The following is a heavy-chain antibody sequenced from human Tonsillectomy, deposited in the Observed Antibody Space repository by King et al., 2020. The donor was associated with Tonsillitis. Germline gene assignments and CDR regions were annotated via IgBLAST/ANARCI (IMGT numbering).Heavy chain of an antibody. J-gene: IGHJ4*02. Sequence: VQLVESGAEVEKPGSSVKLSCKASGGTFSSYAINWVRQAPGQGLEWMGGIIPLFGTANHAQKFQGRVTITADEPTSQAYMELRSLSSENTAVYCCAGAPGPKGYWTNGVGSSYYFDDWGQGTRVTVSS. CDR1: GGTFSSYA. D-gene: IGHD2-8*01. CDR2: IIPLFGTA. V-gene: IGHV1-69*01. CDR3: AGAPGPKGYWTNGVGSSYYFDD.